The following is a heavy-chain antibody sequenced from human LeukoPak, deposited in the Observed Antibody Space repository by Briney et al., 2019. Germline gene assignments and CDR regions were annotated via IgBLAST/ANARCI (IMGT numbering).Heavy chain of an antibody. D-gene: IGHD6-13*01. Sequence: GRSLRLSCAASGFTFDDYAMHWVRQAPGKGLEWVSGISWNSGRINYADSVKGRFTISRDNAKNSLYLQMNSLRAEDTALYYCAKSLAAAGPYDAFDIWGQGTMVTVSS. CDR3: AKSLAAAGPYDAFDI. CDR1: GFTFDDYA. CDR2: ISWNSGRI. V-gene: IGHV3-9*01. J-gene: IGHJ3*02.